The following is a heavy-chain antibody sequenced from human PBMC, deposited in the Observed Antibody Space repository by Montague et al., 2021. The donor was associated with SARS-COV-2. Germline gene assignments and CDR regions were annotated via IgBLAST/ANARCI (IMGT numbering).Heavy chain of an antibody. CDR1: GFSIGSGDY. J-gene: IGHJ4*02. CDR2: IYHSGTT. D-gene: IGHD5-12*01. V-gene: IGHV4-38-2*02. CDR3: ARDVGKGFSGYETEGGFDY. Sequence: SETLSLTCTVSGFSIGSGDYWGWIRQPPGKGLEWIGSIYHSGTTYYNPSLQSRVTISVDTSKNHFSLKLTSVTAADTAVYYCARDVGKGFSGYETEGGFDYWGQGTPVTVSS.